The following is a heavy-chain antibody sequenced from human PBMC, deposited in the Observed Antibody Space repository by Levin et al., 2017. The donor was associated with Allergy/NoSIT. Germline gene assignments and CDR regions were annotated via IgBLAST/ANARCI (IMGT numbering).Heavy chain of an antibody. D-gene: IGHD6-6*01. V-gene: IGHV3-9*01. CDR1: GFTFDDYA. J-gene: IGHJ6*02. CDR2: ISWNSGSI. Sequence: SLKISCAASGFTFDDYAMHWVRQAPGKGLEWVSGISWNSGSIGYADSVKGRFTISRDNAKNSLYLQMNSLRAEDTALYYCAKDAIAARPSYYYYGMDVWGQGTTVTVSS. CDR3: AKDAIAARPSYYYYGMDV.